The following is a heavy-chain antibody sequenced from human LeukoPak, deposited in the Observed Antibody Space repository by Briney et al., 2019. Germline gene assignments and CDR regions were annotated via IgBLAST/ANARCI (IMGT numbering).Heavy chain of an antibody. J-gene: IGHJ4*02. CDR1: GFTFSSYW. CDR3: VKDLGGNYDY. CDR2: IDYDGSIT. V-gene: IGHV3-74*01. Sequence: GGSLRLSCAAPGFTFSSYWIHWVRQVPGKGLVWVSRIDYDGSITNYADSVKGRFTISRDNARNTLYLQMNSPRVDDTAVYYCVKDLGGNYDYWGQGTLVTVSS. D-gene: IGHD1-7*01.